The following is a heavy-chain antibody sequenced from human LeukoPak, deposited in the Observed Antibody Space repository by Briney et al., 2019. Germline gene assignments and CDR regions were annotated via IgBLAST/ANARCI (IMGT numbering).Heavy chain of an antibody. J-gene: IGHJ4*02. CDR3: ARRPGEYVGNDFDY. D-gene: IGHD4-23*01. CDR1: GGSISSRSDY. V-gene: IGHV4-39*01. Sequence: PSETLSLTCTVVGGSISSRSDYWGWIRQTPGKGLEWIGSIYYSGSTHYNPSLKSRVTISVDTSKNQFSLQLSSVAAADTAVYYCARRPGEYVGNDFDYWGQGTLVTVSS. CDR2: IYYSGST.